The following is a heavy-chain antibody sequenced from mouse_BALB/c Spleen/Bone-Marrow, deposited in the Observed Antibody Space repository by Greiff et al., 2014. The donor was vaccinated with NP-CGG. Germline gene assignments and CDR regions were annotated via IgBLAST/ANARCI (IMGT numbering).Heavy chain of an antibody. CDR1: GFTFSDYY. CDR2: ISDGGSYT. V-gene: IGHV5-4*02. J-gene: IGHJ4*01. D-gene: IGHD1-1*02. CDR3: ARSGERYGAMDY. Sequence: VQLQQSGGGLLKPGGSLKLSCAASGFTFSDYYMYWVRQTPEKRLEWVATISDGGSYTYYPDSVKGRFTISRDNAKNNLYLQMSSLKSEDTAMYYCARSGERYGAMDYWGQGTSVTV.